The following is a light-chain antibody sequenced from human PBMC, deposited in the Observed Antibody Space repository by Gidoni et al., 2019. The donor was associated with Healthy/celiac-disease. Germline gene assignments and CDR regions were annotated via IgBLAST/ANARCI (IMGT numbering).Light chain of an antibody. J-gene: IGKJ2*03. CDR3: QQYTNWPPAS. Sequence: RASQSVSSNLAWYQQKPGQAPRLLIYGASTRATGIPARFSGSGSGTEFTLTISSLQSEDFAVYYCQQYTNWPPASFGQGTKLEIK. CDR2: GAS. V-gene: IGKV3-15*01. CDR1: QSVSSN.